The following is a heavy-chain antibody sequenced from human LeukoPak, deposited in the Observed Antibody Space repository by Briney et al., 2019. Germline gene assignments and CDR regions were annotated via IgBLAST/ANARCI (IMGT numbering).Heavy chain of an antibody. D-gene: IGHD3-22*01. V-gene: IGHV3-30*02. CDR1: GFTFSSYG. CDR3: AKDWGYYHDSSGYPHPDY. CDR2: IRYDGSNK. Sequence: VGSLRLSCAASGFTFSSYGMHWVRQAPGKGLEGVAFIRYDGSNKYYADSVKGRFTISRDNSKNTLYLQMNSLRAEDTAVYYCAKDWGYYHDSSGYPHPDYWGQGTLVTVSS. J-gene: IGHJ4*02.